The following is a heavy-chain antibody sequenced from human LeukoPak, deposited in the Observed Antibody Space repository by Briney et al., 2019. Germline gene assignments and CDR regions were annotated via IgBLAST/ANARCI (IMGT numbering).Heavy chain of an antibody. CDR1: GFTLSDYY. V-gene: IGHV3-11*04. Sequence: GGSLRLSCAASGFTLSDYYMSWIRQAPGKGLEWVSYITNSGSIYYADSLKGRFTISRDNAKNSLYLQMNSLRAEDTAVYYCARVAYCGGDCYPFDYWGRGTLVTVSS. D-gene: IGHD2-21*02. J-gene: IGHJ4*02. CDR3: ARVAYCGGDCYPFDY. CDR2: ITNSGSI.